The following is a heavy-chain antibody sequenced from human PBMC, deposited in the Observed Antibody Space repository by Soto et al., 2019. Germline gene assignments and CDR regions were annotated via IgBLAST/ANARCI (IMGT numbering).Heavy chain of an antibody. D-gene: IGHD3-10*02. Sequence: GGSLRLSCEVSGLTFSDHYLDWVRQAPGKGLEWVGRTRNKANRYTTEYAASVKGRFAISRDDLRNTLYLQMNSLKTEDTAVYYCARVYVRPRYYYYYPLDVWGQGTTVTVSS. CDR2: TRNKANRYTT. CDR3: ARVYVRPRYYYYYPLDV. CDR1: GLTFSDHY. J-gene: IGHJ6*02. V-gene: IGHV3-72*01.